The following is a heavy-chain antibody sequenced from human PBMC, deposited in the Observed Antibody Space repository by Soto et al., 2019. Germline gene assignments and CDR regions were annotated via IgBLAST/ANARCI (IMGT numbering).Heavy chain of an antibody. V-gene: IGHV3-23*01. D-gene: IGHD2-15*01. J-gene: IGHJ6*02. CDR3: AKAPTRVGYSSAEYYYYGMDV. CDR1: GFTFSSYA. CDR2: LSGSGVST. Sequence: PGGSLRLSCAASGFTFSSYAMNWVRQTPGKGLEWVSALSGSGVSTYYADSVKGRFTVSRDNSKNTLYLQMNSLRAEDTAIYFCAKAPTRVGYSSAEYYYYGMDVWGQGTTVTVYS.